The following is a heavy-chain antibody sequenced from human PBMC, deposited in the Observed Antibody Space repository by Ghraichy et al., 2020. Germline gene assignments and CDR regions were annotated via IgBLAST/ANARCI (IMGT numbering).Heavy chain of an antibody. Sequence: ASVKVSCKASGYTFTSYGISWVRQAPGQGLEWMGWISAYNGNTNYAQKLQGRVTMTTDTSRSTAYMELRSLRSDDTAVYYCARDRVGCSSTSCYGSYYYYYGMDVWGQGTTVTVSS. CDR1: GYTFTSYG. J-gene: IGHJ6*02. D-gene: IGHD2-2*01. V-gene: IGHV1-18*01. CDR3: ARDRVGCSSTSCYGSYYYYYGMDV. CDR2: ISAYNGNT.